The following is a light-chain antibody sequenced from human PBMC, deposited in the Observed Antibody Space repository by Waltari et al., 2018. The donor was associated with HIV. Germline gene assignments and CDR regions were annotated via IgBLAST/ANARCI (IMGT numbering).Light chain of an antibody. CDR2: DVK. CDR3: CSYTSGSTHV. V-gene: IGLV2-14*03. J-gene: IGLJ1*01. Sequence: YQQYQGKVPKLIIYDVKYRPSGVSNRFSDSKSDSAAFLNISGLQTEDEAVYHCCSYTSGSTHVFGTGTEVTVL.